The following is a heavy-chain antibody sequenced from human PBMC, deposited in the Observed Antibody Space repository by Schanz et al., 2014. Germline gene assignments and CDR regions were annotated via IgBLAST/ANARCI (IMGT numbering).Heavy chain of an antibody. CDR3: ARDSNGDDGYRFWFDS. D-gene: IGHD4-17*01. Sequence: EVQLVESGGGLVQPGGSLRLSCSASGFTFSIYAMHWVRQAPGKGLEWVSAISGSGGSTYYADSVKGRFTISRDNSKNTLYLQMNSLRAEDTAIYYCARDSNGDDGYRFWFDSWGQGTLVTVSS. J-gene: IGHJ5*01. V-gene: IGHV3-23*04. CDR1: GFTFSIYA. CDR2: ISGSGGST.